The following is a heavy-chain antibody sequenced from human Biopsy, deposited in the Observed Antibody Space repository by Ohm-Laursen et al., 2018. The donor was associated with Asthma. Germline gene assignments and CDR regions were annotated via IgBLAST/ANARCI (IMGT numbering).Heavy chain of an antibody. Sequence: SSVKVSCKASGYTFNSAGITWVRQAPGQGLEWMGWISVYNGNTKVAQKLRDRVTMITDTSTSTAYMGLRGPRSDDTAVYFCARAVDYSHYYGIDVWGQGTTVTAS. CDR3: ARAVDYSHYYGIDV. J-gene: IGHJ6*02. CDR2: ISVYNGNT. CDR1: GYTFNSAG. D-gene: IGHD3-10*01. V-gene: IGHV1-18*01.